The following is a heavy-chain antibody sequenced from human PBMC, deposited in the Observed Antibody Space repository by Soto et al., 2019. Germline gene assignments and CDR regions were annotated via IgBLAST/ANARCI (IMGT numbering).Heavy chain of an antibody. D-gene: IGHD2-15*01. CDR2: ISRNGDAT. J-gene: IGHJ4*02. Sequence: EVQLLESGGGLVQPGGSLRLSCAASGFTFRNYAMSWVRQVPGKGLEWVSAISRNGDATYYADSVKGRFTISRDNSKNTLYLQMNTPRAEDKATYFCGKGGGYCSGGSCNVSPGSDWGQGTLVTVYS. CDR1: GFTFRNYA. V-gene: IGHV3-23*01. CDR3: GKGGGYCSGGSCNVSPGSD.